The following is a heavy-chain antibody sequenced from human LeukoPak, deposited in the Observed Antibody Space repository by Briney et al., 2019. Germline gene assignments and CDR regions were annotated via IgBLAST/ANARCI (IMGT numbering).Heavy chain of an antibody. Sequence: WETLSLTCTVSGGSISSRDYYWGWIRQPPGKGLEWIGIIYYSGSTYYNSSLTSRVTISVDTSQKQFSLKLSSLTAADTAVYYCARTVNTNYYDSSAYDSWGPGTLVTVSS. V-gene: IGHV4-39*01. CDR3: ARTVNTNYYDSSAYDS. J-gene: IGHJ4*02. CDR2: IYYSGST. D-gene: IGHD3-22*01. CDR1: GGSISSRDYY.